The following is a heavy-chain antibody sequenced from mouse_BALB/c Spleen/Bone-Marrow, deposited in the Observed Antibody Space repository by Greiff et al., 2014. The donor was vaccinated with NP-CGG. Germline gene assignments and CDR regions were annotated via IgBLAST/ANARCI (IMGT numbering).Heavy chain of an antibody. CDR3: ARGRARAMFWFAY. J-gene: IGHJ3*01. D-gene: IGHD3-1*01. CDR2: IDPSDSYT. CDR1: GYTFTSYW. V-gene: IGHV1-69*02. Sequence: VQLQQSGAELVKPGASVKLSCKASGYTFTSYWMHWVKQRPGQGLEWIGEIDPSDSYTNYNQKFKGKATLTADKSSSTAYMQLSNLTAEDSAVYYCARGRARAMFWFAYWGQGTLVTVSA.